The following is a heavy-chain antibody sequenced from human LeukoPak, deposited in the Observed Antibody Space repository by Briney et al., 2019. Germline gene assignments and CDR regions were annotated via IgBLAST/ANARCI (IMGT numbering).Heavy chain of an antibody. CDR1: GFTFSSYW. J-gene: IGHJ4*02. CDR3: ARDFWAVTGTYDY. CDR2: ISGSGQST. Sequence: GGSLRLSCAASGFTFSSYWMSWVRQAPGKGLEWVSAISGSGQSTYYADSVKGRFTISRDNSKNTLYLHVNSLRAEDTAVYYCARDFWAVTGTYDYWGQGTLVTVSS. D-gene: IGHD6-19*01. V-gene: IGHV3-23*01.